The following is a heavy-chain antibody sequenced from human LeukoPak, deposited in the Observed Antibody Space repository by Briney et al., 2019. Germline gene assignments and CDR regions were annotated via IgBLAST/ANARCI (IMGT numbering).Heavy chain of an antibody. J-gene: IGHJ4*02. V-gene: IGHV7-4-1*01. CDR3: ARSSGSDY. Sequence: GRSLRLSCAASGYTFTSYAMNWVRQAPGQGLEWMGWINTNTGNPTYAQGFTGRFVFSLDTSVSTAYLQIGSLKAEDTAVYYCARSSGSDYWGQGTLVTVSS. CDR2: INTNTGNP. D-gene: IGHD6-19*01. CDR1: GYTFTSYA.